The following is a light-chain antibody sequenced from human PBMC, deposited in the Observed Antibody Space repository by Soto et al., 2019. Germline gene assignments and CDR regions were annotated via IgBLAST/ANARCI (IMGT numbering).Light chain of an antibody. CDR2: SNN. J-gene: IGLJ2*01. CDR3: AAWDDSLVV. Sequence: QSVLTQPPSASGTPGQRVTISCSGSSSNIGSNTVNWYHQLPGTAPKLLIYSNNQRPSSVPDRFSGSKSGASATLSISGVQSEDEADYYCAAWDDSLVVFGAGTQLTVL. V-gene: IGLV1-44*01. CDR1: SSNIGSNT.